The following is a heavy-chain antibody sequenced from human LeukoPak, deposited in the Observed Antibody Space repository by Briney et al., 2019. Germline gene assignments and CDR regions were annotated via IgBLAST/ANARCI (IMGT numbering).Heavy chain of an antibody. V-gene: IGHV3-11*01. CDR1: GFTFSDHY. J-gene: IGHJ6*02. CDR3: ARGHYGMDV. CDR2: ISRSGNPV. Sequence: SGGSLRLSCVASGFTFSDHYMSWIRQAPGKGLEWVSYISRSGNPVCYADSVKGRITISRDNAKNPVYLQMNSLRAEDTAVYYCARGHYGMDVWGQGTTVIVSS.